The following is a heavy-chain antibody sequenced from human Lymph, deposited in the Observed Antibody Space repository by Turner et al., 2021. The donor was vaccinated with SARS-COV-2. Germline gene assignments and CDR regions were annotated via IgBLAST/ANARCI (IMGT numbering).Heavy chain of an antibody. CDR3: ARVGPGGFDY. CDR1: GYTFTSYY. D-gene: IGHD2-15*01. J-gene: IGHJ4*02. CDR2: IKPSGDST. Sequence: QVQLVQSGAEVKKPGASVKVACKASGYTFTSYYMHWVRQAPGKGLEWMGIIKPSGDSTSYAQKFQCRVTMTRDTSTSTVYLELSSLRSEDTAVYYCARVGPGGFDYWGQGTPVTVSS. V-gene: IGHV1-46*01.